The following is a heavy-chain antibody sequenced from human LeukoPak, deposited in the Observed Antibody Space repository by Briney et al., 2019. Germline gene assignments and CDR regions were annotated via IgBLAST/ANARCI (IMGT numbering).Heavy chain of an antibody. J-gene: IGHJ4*02. CDR1: GGSISSSSYY. CDR3: ARTLRANHYDILTGYFDY. CDR2: IYYSGST. V-gene: IGHV4-39*01. D-gene: IGHD3-9*01. Sequence: SETLSLTCTVSGGSISSSSYYWGWIRQPPGKGLECIGSIYYSGSTYYNPSLKSRVTISVGTSKNQFSLKLNSVTAADTAVYYCARTLRANHYDILTGYFDYWGQGTLVTVSS.